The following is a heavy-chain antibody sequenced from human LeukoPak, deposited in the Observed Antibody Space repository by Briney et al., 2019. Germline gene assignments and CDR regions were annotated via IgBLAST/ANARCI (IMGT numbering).Heavy chain of an antibody. CDR3: AKDSAAPITITMVRGRWYFDY. CDR2: IRYDGSNR. CDR1: GFTFSSYD. Sequence: GGSLRLSCGVSGFTFSSYDMHWVRQAPGKGLEWVAYIRYDGSNRHYADSVKGRFTISRDNSKNTLYLQMNSLRVEDTAVYYCAKDSAAPITITMVRGRWYFDYWGQGTLVTVSS. J-gene: IGHJ4*02. V-gene: IGHV3-30*02. D-gene: IGHD3-10*01.